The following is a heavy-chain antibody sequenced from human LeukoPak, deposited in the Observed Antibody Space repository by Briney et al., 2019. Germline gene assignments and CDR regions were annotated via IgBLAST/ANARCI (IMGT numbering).Heavy chain of an antibody. D-gene: IGHD3-22*01. CDR3: ARTRAYDSSGYYGRYFDY. Sequence: PGGSLRLSCAASGFTLSSNYMSWVRQAPGKGLEWGSVIYSGGSTYYADSVKGRFTISRHNSKNTLYLQMNSLRAEDTAVYYCARTRAYDSSGYYGRYFDYWGQGTLVTVSS. J-gene: IGHJ4*02. CDR2: IYSGGST. V-gene: IGHV3-66*01. CDR1: GFTLSSNY.